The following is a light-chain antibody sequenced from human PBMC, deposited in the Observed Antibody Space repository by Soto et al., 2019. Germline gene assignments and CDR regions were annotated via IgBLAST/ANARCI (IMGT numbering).Light chain of an antibody. V-gene: IGLV2-14*01. J-gene: IGLJ2*01. CDR3: SSYTSSSTLYVV. Sequence: QSALTQPASVSGSPGQSITISCTGTSSDVGGYNYVSWYQQHPGKAPKLMIYDVSNRPSGVSNRFSGSKSGNTASLTISGLQAEDEADYYCSSYTSSSTLYVVFVGGTKVTVL. CDR1: SSDVGGYNY. CDR2: DVS.